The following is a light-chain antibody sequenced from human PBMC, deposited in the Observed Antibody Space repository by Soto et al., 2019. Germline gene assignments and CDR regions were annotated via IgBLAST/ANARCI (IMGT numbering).Light chain of an antibody. J-gene: IGKJ2*03. CDR1: QDIRND. CDR2: SAS. CDR3: LQRHTRPYS. V-gene: IGKV1-17*01. Sequence: DIQMTQSPSSLSASVGDRVTITCRASQDIRNDLGWYQQEPGKAPKRLIYSASTLESGVPPRFSGSGSGTEFTLTISSLQPEDFATYFCLQRHTRPYSFGQGTRVEIK.